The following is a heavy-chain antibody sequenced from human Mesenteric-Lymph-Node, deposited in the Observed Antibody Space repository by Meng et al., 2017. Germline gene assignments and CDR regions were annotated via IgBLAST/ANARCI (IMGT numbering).Heavy chain of an antibody. V-gene: IGHV3-23*01. J-gene: IGHJ4*02. CDR1: GFTFSTYA. CDR3: ARVGDLAAAGCSDF. D-gene: IGHD6-13*01. CDR2: ISGSGSST. Sequence: GESLKISCAASGFTFSTYAMSWVRQAPGKGLEWVSVISGSGSSTYYADSVKGRFTISRDNSKNTLYLQMNSLRAEDTAVYYCARVGDLAAAGCSDFWGQGTLVTVSS.